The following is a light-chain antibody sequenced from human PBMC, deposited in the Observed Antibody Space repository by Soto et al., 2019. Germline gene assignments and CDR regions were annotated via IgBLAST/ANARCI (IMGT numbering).Light chain of an antibody. Sequence: QSALTQPASVSGSPGQSITISCTGTSSDIGGYNYVSWYQQHPGKAPKLMIYEVSNRPSGVSIRFSGSKFGNTASLIISGLQAEDEADYYCSSYTTSSTPVVFGGGTKLTVL. V-gene: IGLV2-14*01. CDR2: EVS. CDR3: SSYTTSSTPVV. CDR1: SSDIGGYNY. J-gene: IGLJ2*01.